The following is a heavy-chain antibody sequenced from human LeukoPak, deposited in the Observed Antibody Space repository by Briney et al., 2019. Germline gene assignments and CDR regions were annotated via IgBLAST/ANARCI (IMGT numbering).Heavy chain of an antibody. Sequence: PGGSLRLSCAASGFTFSSYAMSWVRQAPGKGLEWVSAISGSGGSTYYADSVKGRFTISRDNSKNTLYLQMNSLRAEDTAVYYCAKLPDYDFWSGYYTGIFYWGQGTLVTVSS. CDR3: AKLPDYDFWSGYYTGIFY. J-gene: IGHJ4*02. CDR2: ISGSGGST. V-gene: IGHV3-23*01. D-gene: IGHD3-3*01. CDR1: GFTFSSYA.